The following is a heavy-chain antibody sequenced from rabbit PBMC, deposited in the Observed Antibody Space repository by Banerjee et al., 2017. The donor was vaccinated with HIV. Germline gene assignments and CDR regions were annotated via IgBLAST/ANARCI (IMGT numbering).Heavy chain of an antibody. V-gene: IGHV1S40*01. CDR1: GFSFSSSYY. Sequence: QSLEESGGDLVKPGASLTLTCTASGFSFSSSYYMCWVRQAPGKGPEWIACIYAGSSGSTYYASWAKGRFTISKTSSTTVTLQMTSLTAADTATYFCAREFGYAGYAGYGYGYGMDLWGPGTLVTVS. J-gene: IGHJ6*01. CDR3: AREFGYAGYAGYGYGYGMDL. D-gene: IGHD6-1*01. CDR2: IYAGSSGST.